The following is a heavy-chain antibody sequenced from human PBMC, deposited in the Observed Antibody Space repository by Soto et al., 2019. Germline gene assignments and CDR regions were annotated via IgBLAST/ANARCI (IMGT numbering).Heavy chain of an antibody. J-gene: IGHJ6*03. CDR1: GGSISSYY. D-gene: IGHD3-3*01. CDR3: ARHKGFLEWLPQEGYYYYYYMDV. CDR2: IYYSGST. V-gene: IGHV4-59*08. Sequence: SETLSLTCTVSGGSISSYYWSWIRQPPGKGLEWIGYIYYSGSTNYNPSLKSRVPKSVDTSKNQFSLKLSSVTAADTAVYYCARHKGFLEWLPQEGYYYYYYMDVWGKGTTVTVSS.